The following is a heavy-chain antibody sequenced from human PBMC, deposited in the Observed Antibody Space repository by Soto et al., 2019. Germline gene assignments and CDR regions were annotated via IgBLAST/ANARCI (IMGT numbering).Heavy chain of an antibody. J-gene: IGHJ6*02. CDR1: EYTFTDYA. D-gene: IGHD2-21*02. V-gene: IGHV1-3*01. CDR2: INAGNGNT. Sequence: ALVTVSCKIAEYTFTDYALHFLRVAAGQRRVWMGWINAGNGNTKYSQKFQGRVTITRDTSASTAYMELSSLRSEDTAVYYCASEYCGGDCYSAARYGMDVWGQGTTVTVSS. CDR3: ASEYCGGDCYSAARYGMDV.